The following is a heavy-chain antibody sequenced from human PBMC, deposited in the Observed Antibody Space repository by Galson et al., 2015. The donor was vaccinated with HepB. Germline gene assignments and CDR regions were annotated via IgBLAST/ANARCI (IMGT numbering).Heavy chain of an antibody. CDR1: GYTFTNYW. V-gene: IGHV5-51*03. J-gene: IGHJ4*02. D-gene: IGHD4-17*01. CDR2: IYGDDSDI. CDR3: ARMYGDYEKIDF. Sequence: QSGAEVKKPGESLKISCKGSGYTFTNYWIGWVRQLPGKGLECMGIIYGDDSDIRYSPSFQGQVTMSVDKSISTAYLQWSSLKASDTAMYFCARMYGDYEKIDFWGQGTLVTVFS.